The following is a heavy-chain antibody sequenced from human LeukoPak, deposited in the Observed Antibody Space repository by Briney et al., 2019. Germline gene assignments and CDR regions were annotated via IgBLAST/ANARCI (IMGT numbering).Heavy chain of an antibody. CDR2: ISGSEGST. CDR3: VRLLDLDF. Sequence: PRGSLRLSCAASGFTFSNYAMTWVRQAPGKGLEWVSAISGSEGSTYYSDSVTGRFTISRDNAKNTLYLQMNSLRVEDTAVYYCVRLLDLDFWGQGTLVTVSS. J-gene: IGHJ4*02. CDR1: GFTFSNYA. V-gene: IGHV3-23*01. D-gene: IGHD3-3*01.